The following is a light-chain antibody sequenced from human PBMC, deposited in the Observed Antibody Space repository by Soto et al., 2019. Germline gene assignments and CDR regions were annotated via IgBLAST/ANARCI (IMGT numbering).Light chain of an antibody. V-gene: IGKV1-39*01. CDR3: QQTYTDRQT. CDR2: AAS. CDR1: QPVKNY. Sequence: DIQLTQSPSSLSASVGDTVTITCRAGQPVKNYLNWYQLKPGKVPKLLIYAASALQSGVPARFVGCTSGTDFTLTIITLQPEDFATYFCQQTYTDRQTFGQGTKLEI. J-gene: IGKJ2*01.